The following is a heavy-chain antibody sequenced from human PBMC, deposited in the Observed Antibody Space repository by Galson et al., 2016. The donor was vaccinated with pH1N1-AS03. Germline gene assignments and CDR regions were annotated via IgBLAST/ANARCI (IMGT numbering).Heavy chain of an antibody. J-gene: IGHJ3*01. CDR2: VNDSGGRT. CDR3: VAGGSGTDLFDV. CDR1: GFTFSRSA. Sequence: SLRLSCAASGFTFSRSAMSWVRHVPGKGLEWVSSVNDSGGRTSYANSVEGRFTVSRDNSKNTLSLEMSSLRVEDTAEYYCVAGGSGTDLFDVWGLGTMVIVSS. D-gene: IGHD3-10*01. V-gene: IGHV3-23*01.